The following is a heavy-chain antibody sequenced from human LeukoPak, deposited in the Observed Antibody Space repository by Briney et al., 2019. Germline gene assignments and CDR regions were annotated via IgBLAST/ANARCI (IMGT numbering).Heavy chain of an antibody. J-gene: IGHJ4*02. Sequence: GSLRLSCAASGFTFSRYGMNWVRQAPGKGLEWLSYISSSDNTIYYADSVKGRFTISRDNAKNSLYLHMNSLRDEDTAVYYCARAMRSGYNYWGQGTLVTVSS. CDR1: GFTFSRYG. D-gene: IGHD5-12*01. CDR3: ARAMRSGYNY. V-gene: IGHV3-48*02. CDR2: ISSSDNTI.